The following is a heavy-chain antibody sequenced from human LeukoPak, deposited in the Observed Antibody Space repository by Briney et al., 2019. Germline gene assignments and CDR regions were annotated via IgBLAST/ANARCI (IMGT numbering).Heavy chain of an antibody. V-gene: IGHV1-18*01. CDR2: ISAYNGNT. CDR1: GYTFTSYG. Sequence: ASVEVSCKASGYTFTSYGISWVRQAPGQGLEWMGWISAYNGNTNYAQKLQGRVTMTTDTSTSTAYMELRSLRSDDTAVYYCARDRWYCSGGSCSWFDPWGQGTLVTVSS. J-gene: IGHJ5*02. CDR3: ARDRWYCSGGSCSWFDP. D-gene: IGHD2-15*01.